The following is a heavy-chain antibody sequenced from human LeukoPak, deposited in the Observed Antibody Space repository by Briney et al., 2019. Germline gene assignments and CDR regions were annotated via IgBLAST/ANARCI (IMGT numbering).Heavy chain of an antibody. CDR3: ARVDYYDSSGYSDH. D-gene: IGHD3-22*01. V-gene: IGHV4-59*08. Sequence: SGTLSLTCTVSGGSISSYYWSWIRQPPGKGLEWIGYIYYSGSTNYNPSLKSRVTISVDTSKNQFSLKLSSVTAADTAVYYCARVDYYDSSGYSDHWGQGTLVTVSS. CDR2: IYYSGST. CDR1: GGSISSYY. J-gene: IGHJ4*02.